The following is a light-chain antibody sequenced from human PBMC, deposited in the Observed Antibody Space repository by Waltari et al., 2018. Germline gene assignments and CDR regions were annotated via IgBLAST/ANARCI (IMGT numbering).Light chain of an antibody. V-gene: IGLV10-54*01. Sequence: QAGLTQPPSVSPDFRPTATLPCTAHRTNVRSLRAASLQLHQGHPPKLLSYRNNNRPSGISERFSASRSGNTASLTITGLQPEDEADYYCSAWDHSLRAWVFGGGTKVTVL. CDR1: RTNVRSLR. CDR2: RNN. CDR3: SAWDHSLRAWV. J-gene: IGLJ3*02.